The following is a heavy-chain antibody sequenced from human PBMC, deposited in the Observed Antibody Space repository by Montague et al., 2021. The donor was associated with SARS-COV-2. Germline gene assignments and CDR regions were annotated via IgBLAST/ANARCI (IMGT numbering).Heavy chain of an antibody. CDR2: INQSGRT. J-gene: IGHJ6*02. Sequence: SETLSLTCAVYGGSFSGYYWSWIRQPPEKGLEWIGEINQSGRTNNNPSLKSRVTISVDTSKNHFTLRLSSVTAADTAVYYCANFRRTQLLFGTLYHGMDVWGQGTTVTVSS. V-gene: IGHV4-34*01. CDR3: ANFRRTQLLFGTLYHGMDV. D-gene: IGHD2-2*01. CDR1: GGSFSGYY.